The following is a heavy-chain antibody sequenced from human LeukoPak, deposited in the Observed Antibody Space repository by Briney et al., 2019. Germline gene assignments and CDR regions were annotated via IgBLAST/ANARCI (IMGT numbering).Heavy chain of an antibody. CDR2: IYPGDSET. Sequence: GESLKISCKGSGYSFTSYWIGWVRQMPGKGLEWMGIIYPGDSETRYSPSFQGQVTMSADKSISTAYLQWSSLKASDTAMYYCARIESGYDYGAYGMDVWGQGTTVTVSS. CDR1: GYSFTSYW. J-gene: IGHJ6*02. D-gene: IGHD5-12*01. CDR3: ARIESGYDYGAYGMDV. V-gene: IGHV5-51*01.